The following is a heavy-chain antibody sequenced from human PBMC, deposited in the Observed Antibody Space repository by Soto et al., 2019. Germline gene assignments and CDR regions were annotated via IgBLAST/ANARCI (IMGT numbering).Heavy chain of an antibody. CDR1: GGTFSSYA. V-gene: IGHV1-69*13. CDR2: IIPIFGTA. CDR3: ARGGPVVVITPYFDY. Sequence: SVKVSCKASGGTFSSYAISWVRQAPGQGLEWMGGIIPIFGTANYAQKFQGRVTITADESTSTAYMELSSLRSEDTAVYYCARGGPVVVITPYFDYWGQGTLVTVSS. D-gene: IGHD3-22*01. J-gene: IGHJ4*02.